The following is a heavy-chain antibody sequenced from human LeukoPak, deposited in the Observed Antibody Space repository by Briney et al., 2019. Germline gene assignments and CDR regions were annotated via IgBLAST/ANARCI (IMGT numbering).Heavy chain of an antibody. J-gene: IGHJ3*02. Sequence: SETLSLTCTVSGGSISSGGYYWSWIRQPPGKGLEWIGYIYHSGSTYYNPSPKSRVTISVDRSKNQFSLKLSSVTAADTAVYYCAIDKGPFDIWGQGTMVTVSS. CDR1: GGSISSGGYY. V-gene: IGHV4-30-2*01. CDR2: IYHSGST. CDR3: AIDKGPFDI.